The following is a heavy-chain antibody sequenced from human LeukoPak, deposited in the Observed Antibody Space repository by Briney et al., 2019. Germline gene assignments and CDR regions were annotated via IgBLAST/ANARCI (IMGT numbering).Heavy chain of an antibody. CDR3: ARDTGDGSFDY. J-gene: IGHJ4*02. Sequence: LSLTCAVYGGSFSGYYWSWIRQAPGKGLEWVSYISSSGSTIYYADSVKGRFTISRDNAKNSLYLQMNSLRAEDTAVYYCARDTGDGSFDYWGQGTLVTVSS. D-gene: IGHD5-24*01. V-gene: IGHV3-11*04. CDR2: ISSSGSTI. CDR1: GGSFSGYY.